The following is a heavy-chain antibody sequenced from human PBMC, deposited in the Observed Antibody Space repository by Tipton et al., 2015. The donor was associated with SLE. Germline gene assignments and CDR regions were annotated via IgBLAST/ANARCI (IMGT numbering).Heavy chain of an antibody. CDR2: IYPGDSDT. CDR3: VRQEEQLGRVDY. V-gene: IGHV5-51*01. J-gene: IGHJ4*02. CDR1: GYSFSDYW. Sequence: QSGPEVKKPGESLKISCKASGYSFSDYWIAWVRQMSGKGLEWMGIIYPGDSDTRYSPSFQGQVTISADKYTSAAYLQWSSLKASEIAMYYCVRQEEQLGRVDYWGQGTLVTVSS. D-gene: IGHD6-6*01.